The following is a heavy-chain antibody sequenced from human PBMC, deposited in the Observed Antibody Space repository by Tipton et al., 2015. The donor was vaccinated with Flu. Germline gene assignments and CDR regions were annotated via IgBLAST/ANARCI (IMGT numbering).Heavy chain of an antibody. CDR2: INYSEST. J-gene: IGHJ3*02. D-gene: IGHD1-26*01. V-gene: IGHV4-39*07. CDR1: GGSITNNNYY. Sequence: TLSLTCTVSGGSITNNNYYWGWIRQSPGKGLEWIGSINYSESTYYNLSLKSRVTISLDTSKNQFSLKLTSVTAADTAVYFCARVFLNGSLWALGAFDIWGQGTMVTVSA. CDR3: ARVFLNGSLWALGAFDI.